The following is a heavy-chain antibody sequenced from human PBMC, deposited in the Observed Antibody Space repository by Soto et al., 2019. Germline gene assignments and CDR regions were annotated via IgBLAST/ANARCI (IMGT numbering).Heavy chain of an antibody. V-gene: IGHV4-59*08. Sequence: QVQLQESGPGLVKPSETLSVTCTVSSGSFRSYYWNWIPPPPGMGLEWIGYIYHTGSTNYNPSLKNRVTMLVATSKNHFSLRLTSVTATDTAVYYCATNSQAAGISRSLNYYFYCMYVWGKGTTVTVSS. D-gene: IGHD6-13*01. J-gene: IGHJ6*03. CDR2: IYHTGST. CDR3: ATNSQAAGISRSLNYYFYCMYV. CDR1: SGSFRSYY.